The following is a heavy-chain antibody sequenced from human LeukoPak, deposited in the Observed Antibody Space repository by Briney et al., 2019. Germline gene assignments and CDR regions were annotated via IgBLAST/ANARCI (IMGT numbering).Heavy chain of an antibody. D-gene: IGHD3-9*01. CDR1: GGSISSSSYY. J-gene: IGHJ4*02. V-gene: IGHV4-39*01. Sequence: SETLSLTCTVYGGSISSSSYYWGWIRQPPGKGLEWIGSIYYSGSTYYNPSLKSRVTISVDTSKNQFSLKLSSVTAADTAVYYCARQRGDILTGYPYYFDYWGQGTLVTVSS. CDR3: ARQRGDILTGYPYYFDY. CDR2: IYYSGST.